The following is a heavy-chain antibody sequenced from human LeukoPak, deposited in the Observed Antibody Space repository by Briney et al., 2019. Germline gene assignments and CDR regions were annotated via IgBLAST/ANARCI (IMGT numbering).Heavy chain of an antibody. CDR2: IYYSGST. CDR1: GGSISSSSYY. Sequence: SETLSLTCTVSGGSISSSSYYWGWIRQPPGKGLEWIGSIYYSGSTYYNPSLKSRVTISVDTSKNQFSLKLSSVTAADTAVYYCARRGRGAEFDYWGQGTLVTVSS. V-gene: IGHV4-39*01. D-gene: IGHD1-26*01. J-gene: IGHJ4*02. CDR3: ARRGRGAEFDY.